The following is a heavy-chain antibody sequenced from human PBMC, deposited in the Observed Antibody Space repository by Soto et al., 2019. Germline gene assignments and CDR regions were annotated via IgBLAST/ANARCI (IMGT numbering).Heavy chain of an antibody. D-gene: IGHD2-15*01. V-gene: IGHV5-51*01. CDR3: ARPRCSGGSCYSDAFDI. CDR2: IYPGDSDT. J-gene: IGHJ3*02. Sequence: GESLKISCKGSXYSFTSYWIGWGRQMPGKGLEWMGIIYPGDSDTRYSPSFQGQVTISADKSISTAYLQWSSLKASDTAMYYCARPRCSGGSCYSDAFDIWGQGTMVTVSS. CDR1: XYSFTSYW.